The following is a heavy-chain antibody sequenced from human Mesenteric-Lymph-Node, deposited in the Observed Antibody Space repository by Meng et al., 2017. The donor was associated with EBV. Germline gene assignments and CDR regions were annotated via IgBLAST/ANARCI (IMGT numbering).Heavy chain of an antibody. Sequence: QVLQRKWGAGLLKPSGTRSLTCEVYGGSFSGYYWGWIRQPPGKGLEWIGEINPSGSTNYNSSLKSRVTMSVDTSKNQFSLKLSSVTAADTAVYYCARYGCSGGSCYPYFDYWGQGTLVTVSS. CDR1: GGSFSGYY. V-gene: IGHV4-34*01. CDR2: INPSGST. CDR3: ARYGCSGGSCYPYFDY. J-gene: IGHJ4*02. D-gene: IGHD2-15*01.